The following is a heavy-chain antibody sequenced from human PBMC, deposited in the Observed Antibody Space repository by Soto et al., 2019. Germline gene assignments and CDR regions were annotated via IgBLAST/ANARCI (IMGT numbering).Heavy chain of an antibody. J-gene: IGHJ6*02. D-gene: IGHD2-21*01. V-gene: IGHV3-53*01. CDR2: IYSGGTI. CDR3: ARGAMVIPPDYYHGLDV. Sequence: PGGSLRLSCAASGFIVSNFYMSWVRQAPGKALEWVSVIYSGGTIYYADSVKGRFTISRDNSKNTLYLQMDSLRGEDSAVYYCARGAMVIPPDYYHGLDVWGQGTTVTVSS. CDR1: GFIVSNFY.